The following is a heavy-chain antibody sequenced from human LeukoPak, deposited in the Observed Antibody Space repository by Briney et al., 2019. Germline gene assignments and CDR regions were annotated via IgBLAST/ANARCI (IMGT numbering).Heavy chain of an antibody. V-gene: IGHV3-23*01. Sequence: GGSLRLSCAASGFPFSNDVMSWVRQAPGRGLDWLSAIRGSGDTYYADSVKGRFTISRDNSKNMLYLQMNSLRAEDTAVYYCAKAFPYGTTWYGFCDYWGQGALVTVSS. CDR2: IRGSGDT. J-gene: IGHJ4*02. CDR1: GFPFSNDV. CDR3: AKAFPYGTTWYGFCDY. D-gene: IGHD3-3*01.